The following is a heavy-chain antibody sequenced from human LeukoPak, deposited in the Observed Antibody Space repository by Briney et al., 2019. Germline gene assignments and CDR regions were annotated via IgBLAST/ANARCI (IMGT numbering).Heavy chain of an antibody. V-gene: IGHV3-15*01. CDR3: TTASPLYPPFDY. D-gene: IGHD2-8*01. J-gene: IGHJ4*02. Sequence: PGGSLRLSCAASGFTFSNAWMSWVRQAPGKGLEWVGRIKSKTDGGTTDYAAPVKGRFTISRDDSKDTLYLQMNSLKTEDTAIYYCTTASPLYPPFDYWGQGTLVTVSS. CDR1: GFTFSNAW. CDR2: IKSKTDGGTT.